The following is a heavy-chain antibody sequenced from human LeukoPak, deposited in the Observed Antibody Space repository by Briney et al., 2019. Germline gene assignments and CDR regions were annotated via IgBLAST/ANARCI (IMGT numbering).Heavy chain of an antibody. CDR2: IFSNGDT. CDR1: EFTVSRNY. V-gene: IGHV3-53*01. D-gene: IGHD5-24*01. J-gene: IGHJ4*02. Sequence: QPGRSLRLSCTASEFTVSRNYMLWVRQAPGKGLEWVSLIFSNGDTHYADSVKGRFTISRDTSKNTVSLQMNSLRVEDTAMYYCTRDQMNYWGQGTLVTVSS. CDR3: TRDQMNY.